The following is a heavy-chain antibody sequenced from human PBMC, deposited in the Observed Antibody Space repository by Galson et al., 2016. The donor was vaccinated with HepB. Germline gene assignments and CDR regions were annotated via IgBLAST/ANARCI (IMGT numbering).Heavy chain of an antibody. CDR2: INAGNGNT. D-gene: IGHD3-10*01. V-gene: IGHV1-3*01. CDR1: GYTFISYV. Sequence: SVKVSCKASGYTFISYVLHWVRQAPGQRLEWMGWINAGNGNTKYSQNFQGRVTITRDTSASTAFMELSNLRSEDTAVYYCGRGSGDRRDFEYWGQGTLVTVSS. CDR3: GRGSGDRRDFEY. J-gene: IGHJ4*02.